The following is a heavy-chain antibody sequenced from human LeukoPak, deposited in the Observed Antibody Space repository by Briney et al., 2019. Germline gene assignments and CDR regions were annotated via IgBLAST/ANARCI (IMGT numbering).Heavy chain of an antibody. V-gene: IGHV1-8*01. CDR3: ARASSWYYDFWSGYFTPYYYCYGMDV. Sequence: ASVKVSCKASGYTFTSYDINWVRQATGQGLEWMGWINPNSGNTGYAQKFQGRVSMTRNTSISTAYMELSSLRSEDTAVYYCARASSWYYDFWSGYFTPYYYCYGMDVWGQGTTVTVSS. J-gene: IGHJ6*02. CDR1: GYTFTSYD. D-gene: IGHD3-3*01. CDR2: INPNSGNT.